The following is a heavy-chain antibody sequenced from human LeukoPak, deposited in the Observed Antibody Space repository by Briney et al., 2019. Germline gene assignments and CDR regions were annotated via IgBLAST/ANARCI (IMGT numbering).Heavy chain of an antibody. Sequence: SETLSLTCTVSGASISSYYWSWIRQPPGKGLEWIGSIYYSGSTYYNPSLKSRVTISVDTSKNQFSLKLSSVTAADTAVYYCARHESGLRFLEWSPVVVWGQGTLVTVSS. J-gene: IGHJ4*02. CDR2: IYYSGST. CDR3: ARHESGLRFLEWSPVVV. CDR1: GASISSYY. D-gene: IGHD3-3*01. V-gene: IGHV4-59*05.